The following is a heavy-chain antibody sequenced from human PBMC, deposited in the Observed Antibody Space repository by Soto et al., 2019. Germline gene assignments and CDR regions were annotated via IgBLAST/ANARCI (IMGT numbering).Heavy chain of an antibody. CDR3: ARQAGVLLWFGESQYYFDY. Sequence: SETLSLTCTVSGGSISSGGYYWSWIRQHPGKGLEWIGYIYYSGSTYYNPSLKSRVTISVDTSKNQFSLKLSSVTAADTAVYYCARQAGVLLWFGESQYYFDYWGQGTLVTVSS. D-gene: IGHD3-10*01. CDR2: IYYSGST. V-gene: IGHV4-31*03. J-gene: IGHJ4*02. CDR1: GGSISSGGYY.